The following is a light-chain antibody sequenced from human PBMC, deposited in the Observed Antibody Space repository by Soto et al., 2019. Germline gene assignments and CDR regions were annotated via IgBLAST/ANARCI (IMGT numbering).Light chain of an antibody. V-gene: IGKV3-15*01. CDR2: GAP. J-gene: IGKJ5*01. Sequence: EIVMTQSPATLSVSPGERATLSCRASQSVSSNLAWYQQKPGQAPRLLIYGAPTRATGIPARFSGSGSGTEFTLTISSLPSEDFAVYDCQQYNNLPPITFGQGTRLEI. CDR1: QSVSSN. CDR3: QQYNNLPPIT.